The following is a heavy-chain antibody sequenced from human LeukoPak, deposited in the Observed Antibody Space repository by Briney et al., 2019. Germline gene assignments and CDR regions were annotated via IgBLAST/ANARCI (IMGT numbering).Heavy chain of an antibody. CDR2: IKQDGSNR. CDR1: GFRFNNYW. D-gene: IGHD6-13*01. Sequence: PGGSLRLSCEGSGFRFNNYWMTWVRQAPGKGLEWVANIKQDGSNRAYVDSVKGRFTISRDNAKNSLYLQMNSLRVEDTAVYFCARDRGVAAEGTVGWFDTWGQGTLVTVSS. J-gene: IGHJ5*02. CDR3: ARDRGVAAEGTVGWFDT. V-gene: IGHV3-7*01.